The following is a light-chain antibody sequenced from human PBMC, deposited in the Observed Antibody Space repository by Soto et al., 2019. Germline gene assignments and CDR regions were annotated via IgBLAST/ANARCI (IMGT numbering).Light chain of an antibody. CDR1: QDISND. V-gene: IGKV1-6*01. Sequence: AIQMTQSPSSLSASVGDRVTITCRASQDISNDLGWYQQKPGKTPKLLIFAASTLQTGVPSRFSGSGSGTDFTLIISSLQPEDFATYYCLQDFNYPWTFGQGTKVEIE. J-gene: IGKJ1*01. CDR3: LQDFNYPWT. CDR2: AAS.